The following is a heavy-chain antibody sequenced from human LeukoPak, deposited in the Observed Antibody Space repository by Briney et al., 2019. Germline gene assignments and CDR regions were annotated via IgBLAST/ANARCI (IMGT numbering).Heavy chain of an antibody. CDR2: IYYSGST. CDR1: GGSISSYY. Sequence: SETLSLTCTVSGGSISSYYWGWIRQPPGKGLEWIGSIYYSGSTNYNPSLKSRVTISVDTSKNQFSLKLSSVTAADTAVYYCARSNYYDSSGFPYWGQGTLVTVSS. V-gene: IGHV4-39*07. CDR3: ARSNYYDSSGFPY. J-gene: IGHJ4*02. D-gene: IGHD3-22*01.